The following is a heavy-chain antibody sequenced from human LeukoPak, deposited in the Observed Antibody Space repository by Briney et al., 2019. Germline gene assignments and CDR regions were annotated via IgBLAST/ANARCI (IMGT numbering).Heavy chain of an antibody. D-gene: IGHD6-13*01. CDR1: GFTFSSYG. Sequence: GGSLRLSCAASGFTFSSYGRHGVRQAPGKGLEGVAVIWYDGSNKYYADSVKGRFTISRDNYKNTLYLQMNSLRAEDTAVYYCARDKGLYSSSWYGDGAFDIWGQGTMVAVSS. CDR2: IWYDGSNK. V-gene: IGHV3-33*01. CDR3: ARDKGLYSSSWYGDGAFDI. J-gene: IGHJ3*02.